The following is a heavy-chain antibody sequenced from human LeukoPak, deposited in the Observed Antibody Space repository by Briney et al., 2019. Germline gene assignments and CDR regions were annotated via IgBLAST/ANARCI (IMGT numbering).Heavy chain of an antibody. CDR1: GGSISSSSHY. V-gene: IGHV4-39*01. CDR2: IDYSGST. Sequence: PSETLSLTCSVSGGSISSSSHYWGWIRQPPVKGLEWIGSIDYSGSTYYNPSLKSRVTISVDTSKNQFSLKLSSVTAADTAVYYCARHYDILTGLFDYWGQGTLVTVSS. J-gene: IGHJ4*02. CDR3: ARHYDILTGLFDY. D-gene: IGHD3-9*01.